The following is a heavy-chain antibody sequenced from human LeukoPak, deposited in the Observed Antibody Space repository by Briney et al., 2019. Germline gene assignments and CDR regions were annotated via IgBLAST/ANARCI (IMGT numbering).Heavy chain of an antibody. CDR3: ARDYDFWSGFFDY. D-gene: IGHD3-3*01. CDR2: INSDGSST. CDR1: GFTFSNYW. V-gene: IGHV3-74*01. J-gene: IGHJ4*02. Sequence: PGGSLRLSCAASGFTFSNYWMHWVRQAPGKGVVWVSRINSDGSSTSYADSVKGRFTISRDNAKNTLSLQMNSLRAEDTAVYYCARDYDFWSGFFDYWGQGTLVTVSS.